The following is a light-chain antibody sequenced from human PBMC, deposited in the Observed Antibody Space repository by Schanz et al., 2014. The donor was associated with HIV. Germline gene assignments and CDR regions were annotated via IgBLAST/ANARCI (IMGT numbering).Light chain of an antibody. CDR3: SSYAGRNVI. CDR1: SSDVGNYNY. V-gene: IGLV2-8*01. J-gene: IGLJ2*01. CDR2: EVT. Sequence: QSVLTQPASVSGSPGQSITISCTGTSSDVGNYNYVSWYQQHPGKAPQLMIYEVTKRPSGVPDRFSGSKSGNTASLTVSGLQAEDEADYYCSSYAGRNVIFGGGTKLTVL.